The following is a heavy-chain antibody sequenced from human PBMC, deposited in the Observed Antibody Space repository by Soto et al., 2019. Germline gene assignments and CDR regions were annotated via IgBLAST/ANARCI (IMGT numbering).Heavy chain of an antibody. CDR2: IYYSGST. CDR1: GGSISSYY. J-gene: IGHJ4*02. Sequence: SETLSLTCTVSGGSISSYYWSWIRQPPGKGLEWIGYIYYSGSTNYNPSLKSRVTISVDTSKNQFSLKLSSVTAADTAVYYCAVSDYYDSTEGFDYWGQGTLVTVSS. CDR3: AVSDYYDSTEGFDY. D-gene: IGHD3-22*01. V-gene: IGHV4-59*01.